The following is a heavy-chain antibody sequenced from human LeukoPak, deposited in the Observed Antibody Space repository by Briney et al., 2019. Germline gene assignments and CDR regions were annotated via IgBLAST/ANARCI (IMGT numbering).Heavy chain of an antibody. CDR2: IRYDGRNK. Sequence: RGGSLRLSCAAAGLTFSIYGMHWVRQAPGKGLQWVTYIRYDGRNKYSADSVKGRFTIYRDNSKSTLYLQMNSLRPEDTAVYYCAKGGSNNWSFDNWGQGTLVTVSS. CDR1: GLTFSIYG. CDR3: AKGGSNNWSFDN. J-gene: IGHJ4*02. V-gene: IGHV3-30*02. D-gene: IGHD1-1*01.